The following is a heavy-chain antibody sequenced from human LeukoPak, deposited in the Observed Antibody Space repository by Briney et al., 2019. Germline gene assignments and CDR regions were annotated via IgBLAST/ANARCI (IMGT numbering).Heavy chain of an antibody. D-gene: IGHD1-26*01. Sequence: SVKVSCKASGGTFSSYAISWLRQAPGQGLEWMGRIIPIFGTANYAQKFQGRVTITTDESTSTAYMELSSLRSEDTAVYYCARGGWDDAFDIWGQGTMVTVSS. CDR2: IIPIFGTA. J-gene: IGHJ3*02. CDR1: GGTFSSYA. CDR3: ARGGWDDAFDI. V-gene: IGHV1-69*05.